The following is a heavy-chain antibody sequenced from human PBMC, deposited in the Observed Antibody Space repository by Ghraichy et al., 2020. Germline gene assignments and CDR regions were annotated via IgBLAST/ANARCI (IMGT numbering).Heavy chain of an antibody. Sequence: ASVKVSCKSSGYTFIAYQIHWVRQAPGEGLEWMGWIDTSSGDTKYAHKFQGRVTMTRDTSITTAYLELVRLRSDDTAVYYCARDPTGYYAGNNYYVTPDYWGQGALVIVAS. CDR1: GYTFIAYQ. CDR2: IDTSSGDT. CDR3: ARDPTGYYAGNNYYVTPDY. J-gene: IGHJ4*02. D-gene: IGHD3-10*02. V-gene: IGHV1-2*07.